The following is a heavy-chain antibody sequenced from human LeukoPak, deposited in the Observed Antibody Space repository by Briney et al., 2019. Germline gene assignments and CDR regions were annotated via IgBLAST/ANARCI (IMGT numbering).Heavy chain of an antibody. CDR3: AREANHQIDY. CDR1: GGSISSYY. CDR2: IYYSGST. D-gene: IGHD1-14*01. V-gene: IGHV4-59*01. J-gene: IGHJ4*02. Sequence: PSETLSLTCTVSGGSISSYYWSWILQPPGKGLEWIGYIYYSGSTNYNPSLKSRVTISVDTSKNQFSLKLSSVTAADTAVYYCAREANHQIDYWGQGTLVTVSS.